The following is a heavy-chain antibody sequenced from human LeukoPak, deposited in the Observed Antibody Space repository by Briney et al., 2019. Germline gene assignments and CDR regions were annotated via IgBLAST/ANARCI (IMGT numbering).Heavy chain of an antibody. CDR3: ARADMVRGVPFDY. D-gene: IGHD3-10*01. V-gene: IGHV1-2*04. CDR2: INPNSGGT. Sequence: ASVKVSCKASGYTFTGYYMHWVRQAPGQGLEWMGWINPNSGGTNYAQKFQGWVTMTRDTSISTAYMELSRLRSDDTAVYYCARADMVRGVPFDYWGRGTLVTVSS. CDR1: GYTFTGYY. J-gene: IGHJ4*02.